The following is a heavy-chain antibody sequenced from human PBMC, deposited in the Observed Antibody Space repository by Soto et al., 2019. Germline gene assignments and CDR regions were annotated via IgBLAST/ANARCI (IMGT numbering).Heavy chain of an antibody. D-gene: IGHD3-16*02. CDR1: GGTFSSYA. Sequence: SVKVSCKASGGTFSSYAISWVRQAPGQGLEWMGGIIPIFGTANYAQKFQGRVTITADESTSTAYMELSSLRSEDTAVYYCARGSDDYVWGSYRSYYYYGVDVWGQGTTVTVSS. CDR2: IIPIFGTA. V-gene: IGHV1-69*13. J-gene: IGHJ6*02. CDR3: ARGSDDYVWGSYRSYYYYGVDV.